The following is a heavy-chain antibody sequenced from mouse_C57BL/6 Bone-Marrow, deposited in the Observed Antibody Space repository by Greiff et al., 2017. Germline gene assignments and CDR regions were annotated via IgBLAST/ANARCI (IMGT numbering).Heavy chain of an antibody. V-gene: IGHV1-26*01. J-gene: IGHJ1*03. Sequence: VQLQQSGPELVKPGASVKISCKASGYTFTDYYMNWVKQSHGKSLEWIGDINPNNGGTSYNQKFKGKATLTVDKSSSTAYMELRSLTSEDSAVYYWASVGWYFDVWGTGTTVTVSS. CDR3: ASVGWYFDV. CDR2: INPNNGGT. CDR1: GYTFTDYY.